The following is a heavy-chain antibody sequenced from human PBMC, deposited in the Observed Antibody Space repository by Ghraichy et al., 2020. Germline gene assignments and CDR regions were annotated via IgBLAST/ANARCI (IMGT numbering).Heavy chain of an antibody. Sequence: ASVKVSCKASGYTFTSYGISWVRQAPGQGLEWMGWISAYNGNTNYAQKLQGRVTMTTDTSTSTAYMELRSLRSDDTAVYYCARVGEGVVVAATHYYYYYMDVWGKGTTVTVSS. CDR3: ARVGEGVVVAATHYYYYYMDV. CDR1: GYTFTSYG. D-gene: IGHD2-15*01. V-gene: IGHV1-18*01. CDR2: ISAYNGNT. J-gene: IGHJ6*03.